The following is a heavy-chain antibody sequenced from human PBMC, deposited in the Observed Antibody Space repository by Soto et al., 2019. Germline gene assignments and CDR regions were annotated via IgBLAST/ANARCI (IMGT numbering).Heavy chain of an antibody. Sequence: VPLVESGGGLVQPGRSLRLSCAASGFTFDDYAMHWVRQAPGKGLEWVSGISWNSGSIGYADSVKGRFTISRDNAKNSLYLQMNSLRAEDTALYYCAKDIAGYSYGYAVYYYYYGMDVW. V-gene: IGHV3-9*01. CDR3: AKDIAGYSYGYAVYYYYYGMDV. J-gene: IGHJ6*01. D-gene: IGHD5-18*01. CDR2: ISWNSGSI. CDR1: GFTFDDYA.